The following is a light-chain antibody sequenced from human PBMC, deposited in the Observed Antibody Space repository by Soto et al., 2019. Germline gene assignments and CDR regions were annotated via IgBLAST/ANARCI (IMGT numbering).Light chain of an antibody. Sequence: EIVLTQSPGTLALSPGERATLSCRASQSVRSSYLAWYQQKPGQAPRLLIYDAYNRVSGIPDRFSGSGSGTDFTLTISRLEPEDFAVYHCQQYGGSPGTFGQGTKVEIK. CDR3: QQYGGSPGT. V-gene: IGKV3-20*01. CDR1: QSVRSSY. J-gene: IGKJ1*01. CDR2: DAY.